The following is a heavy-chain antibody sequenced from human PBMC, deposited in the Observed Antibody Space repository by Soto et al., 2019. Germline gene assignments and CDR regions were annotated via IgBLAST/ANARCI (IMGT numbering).Heavy chain of an antibody. Sequence: QVQLVESGGGVVQPGRSLRLSCAASGFTFSSYGMHWVRQAPGKGLEWVAVISYDGSNKYYADSVKGRFTISRDNSKNTLYLQMNSLRAEDTAVYYCAKDGDSSSWTGGYYYMDVWGKGTMVTVSS. CDR2: ISYDGSNK. CDR3: AKDGDSSSWTGGYYYMDV. D-gene: IGHD6-13*01. V-gene: IGHV3-30*18. CDR1: GFTFSSYG. J-gene: IGHJ6*03.